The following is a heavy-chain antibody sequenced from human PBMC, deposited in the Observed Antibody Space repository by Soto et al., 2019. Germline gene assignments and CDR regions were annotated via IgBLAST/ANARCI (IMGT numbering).Heavy chain of an antibody. D-gene: IGHD1-26*01. CDR2: INPNSGGT. CDR3: ARDSLAVGATAYDY. CDR1: GYTFTGYY. Sequence: EASVKVSCKASGYTFTGYYMHWVRQAPGQGLEWMGWINPNSGGTNYAQKFQGWVTMTRDTSISTAYMELSRLRSDDTAVYYCARDSLAVGATAYDYWGQGTLVTVSS. V-gene: IGHV1-2*04. J-gene: IGHJ4*02.